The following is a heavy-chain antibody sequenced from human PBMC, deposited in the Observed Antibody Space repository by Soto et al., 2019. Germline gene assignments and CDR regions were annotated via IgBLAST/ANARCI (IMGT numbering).Heavy chain of an antibody. CDR2: ISGDMSSR. CDR1: GFTFSDYW. J-gene: IGHJ4*02. CDR3: ARVAY. Sequence: GGYLRLSCAASGFTFSDYWMHWVRQVPGKGLVWVSRISGDMSSRNYADSVKGRFTVSRDNAKNTLYVQMNSLRVEDSAIYYCARVAYWGPGTQVTVSS. V-gene: IGHV3-74*01.